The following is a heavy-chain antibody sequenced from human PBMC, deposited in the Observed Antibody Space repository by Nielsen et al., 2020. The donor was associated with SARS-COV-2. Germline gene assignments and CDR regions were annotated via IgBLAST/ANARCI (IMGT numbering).Heavy chain of an antibody. Sequence: ASVKVSCKASGYTFTSYAMHWVRQAPGQRLEWMGWINAGNGNTKYSQKFQGRVTITRDTSASTAYMELSSLRSEDTAVYYCARALRSRGWFDPWGQGTLVTVSS. CDR2: INAGNGNT. D-gene: IGHD1-26*01. CDR1: GYTFTSYA. V-gene: IGHV1-3*01. J-gene: IGHJ5*02. CDR3: ARALRSRGWFDP.